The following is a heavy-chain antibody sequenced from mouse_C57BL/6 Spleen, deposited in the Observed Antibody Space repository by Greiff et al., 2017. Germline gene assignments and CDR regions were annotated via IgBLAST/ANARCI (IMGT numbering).Heavy chain of an antibody. CDR2: IYPGDGDT. V-gene: IGHV1-80*01. Sequence: QVQLKQSGAELVKPGASVKISCKASGYAFSSYWMNWVKQRPGKGLEWIGQIYPGDGDTNYNGKFKGKATLTADKSSSTAYMQLSSLTSEDSAVYFCARSLLYWYFDVWGTGTTVTVAS. D-gene: IGHD2-10*01. CDR3: ARSLLYWYFDV. J-gene: IGHJ1*03. CDR1: GYAFSSYW.